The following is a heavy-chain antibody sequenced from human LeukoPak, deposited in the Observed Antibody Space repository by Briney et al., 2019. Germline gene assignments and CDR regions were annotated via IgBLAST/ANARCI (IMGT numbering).Heavy chain of an antibody. CDR2: ISSSSGTI. J-gene: IGHJ4*02. CDR1: AAPTAARVT. CDR3: SSSRYCSGGNCSEGVDY. Sequence: GRSRTPSRPPAAPTAARVTMRWDSQAHGKGLEWVSYISSSSGTIYYADSVKGRFTISRDNAKKSLYMQMNSLRAEDTAVYYCSSSRYCSGGNCSEGVDYWGQGTLVTVSS. V-gene: IGHV3-48*01. D-gene: IGHD2-15*01.